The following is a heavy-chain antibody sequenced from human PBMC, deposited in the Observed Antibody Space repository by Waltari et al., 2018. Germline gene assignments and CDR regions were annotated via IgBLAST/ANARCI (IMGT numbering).Heavy chain of an antibody. CDR2: VNPNNGDT. CDR1: GYTFTSLD. D-gene: IGHD5-18*01. CDR3: VRGYSHDRDGAFDI. V-gene: IGHV1-8*01. Sequence: QIHLVQSGTEVKKPGASMKVSCKASGYTFTSLDINWVRQASGQGLEWMGWVNPNNGDTHYSQKFQGRFTMTRDISMTTAYMELSSLRSDDTAVYYCVRGYSHDRDGAFDIWGQGTVVTVSS. J-gene: IGHJ3*02.